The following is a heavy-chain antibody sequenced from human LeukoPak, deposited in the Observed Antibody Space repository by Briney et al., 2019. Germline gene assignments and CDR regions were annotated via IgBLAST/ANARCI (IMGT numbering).Heavy chain of an antibody. CDR1: GYTFTSYG. Sequence: ASVKVSCKASGYTFTSYGISWVRQAPGQGLEWMGWISAYNGNTNYAQKFQGRVTMTEDTSTDTAYMELSSLRSEDTAVYYCATDRFYGGNAQGKYFDIWGQGTMVTVSS. J-gene: IGHJ3*02. CDR3: ATDRFYGGNAQGKYFDI. V-gene: IGHV1-18*01. D-gene: IGHD4-23*01. CDR2: ISAYNGNT.